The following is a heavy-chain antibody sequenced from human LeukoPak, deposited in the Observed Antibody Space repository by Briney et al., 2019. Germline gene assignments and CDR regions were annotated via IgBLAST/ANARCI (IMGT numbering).Heavy chain of an antibody. J-gene: IGHJ4*02. D-gene: IGHD6-13*01. Sequence: SETLSLTCTVSGGSISSYYWSWIRQPPGKGLEWIGCIYYSGSTNYNPSLKSRVTISVDTSKNQFSLKLSSVTAADTAVYYCARGKSSSWYYGYWGQGTLVTVSS. CDR2: IYYSGST. CDR1: GGSISSYY. V-gene: IGHV4-59*01. CDR3: ARGKSSSWYYGY.